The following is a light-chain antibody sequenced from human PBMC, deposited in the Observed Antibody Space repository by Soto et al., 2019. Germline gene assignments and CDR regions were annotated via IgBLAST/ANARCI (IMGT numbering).Light chain of an antibody. J-gene: IGKJ2*01. Sequence: IVMTQSPATLSVSPGARATLSCRASQSVSTNLAWYQQKPGQAPRLLMYGASTRATGIPARFSGSGSGTEFTLTISSLQSEDFVVYYCQQYHNWPPYTFGQGTKLEIK. CDR3: QQYHNWPPYT. CDR2: GAS. V-gene: IGKV3-15*01. CDR1: QSVSTN.